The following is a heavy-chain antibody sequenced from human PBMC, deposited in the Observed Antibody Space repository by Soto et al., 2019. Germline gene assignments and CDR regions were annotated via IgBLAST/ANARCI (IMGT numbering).Heavy chain of an antibody. CDR1: GYTFTEYY. V-gene: IGHV1-46*01. J-gene: IGHJ4*02. CDR2: INPNIDDT. CDR3: ARFGVYYDSSGYYDS. Sequence: GASVKVSCKASGYTFTEYYLHWVRQAPGQGLEWMGIINPNIDDTRYAQKFQGRVTMTRDTSTSTVYMELSSLRSDDTAVYYCARFGVYYDSSGYYDSWGQGTLVTVSS. D-gene: IGHD3-22*01.